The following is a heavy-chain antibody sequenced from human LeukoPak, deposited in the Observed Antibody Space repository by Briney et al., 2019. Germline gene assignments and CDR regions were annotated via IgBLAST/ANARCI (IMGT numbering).Heavy chain of an antibody. V-gene: IGHV4-34*01. CDR2: INHSGST. D-gene: IGHD6-19*01. Sequence: SETLSLTCAVSGGPFSGYYWSWIRRPPGKGLEWIGEINHSGSTIYNPSLKSRVTISVDTSKKQVSLKLSSVTAADTAVYYCARRGQQWLVLIYFDYWGQGTLVTVSS. J-gene: IGHJ4*02. CDR1: GGPFSGYY. CDR3: ARRGQQWLVLIYFDY.